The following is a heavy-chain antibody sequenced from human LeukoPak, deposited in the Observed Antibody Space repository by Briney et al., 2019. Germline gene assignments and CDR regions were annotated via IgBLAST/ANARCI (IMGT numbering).Heavy chain of an antibody. CDR2: IRGSGIRT. D-gene: IGHD6-19*01. CDR1: GFTFSSYG. CDR3: AKDADSGWYGPVDY. J-gene: IGHJ4*02. V-gene: IGHV3-23*01. Sequence: GGSLRLSCAASGFTFSSYGMSWVRQAPGKGLEWVSAIRGSGIRTYYADSVNGRFTISRDNSKNTLYLQMNSLRAEDTAVYYCAKDADSGWYGPVDYWGQGTLVTVSS.